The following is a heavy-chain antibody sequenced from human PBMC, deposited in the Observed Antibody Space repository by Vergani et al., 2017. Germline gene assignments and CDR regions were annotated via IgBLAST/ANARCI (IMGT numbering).Heavy chain of an antibody. CDR2: ISGHDHRT. J-gene: IGHJ3*02. Sequence: EVQLLESGGGSVQPGESLRLSCVASGFRFREHGMNWVRQAPGKGLEWVSGISGHDHRTLYADSVKGRFIISRDDSKNTLYLQMSSLRVEDTAIYYCAKDTPPIVVVPAAPHDAFDIWGQGTMVTVSS. CDR1: GFRFREHG. CDR3: AKDTPPIVVVPAAPHDAFDI. D-gene: IGHD2-2*01. V-gene: IGHV3-23*01.